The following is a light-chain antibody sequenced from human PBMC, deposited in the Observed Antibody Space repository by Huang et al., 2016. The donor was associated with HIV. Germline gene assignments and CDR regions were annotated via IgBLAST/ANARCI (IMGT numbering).Light chain of an antibody. CDR1: QDITNA. Sequence: AIQLTQSPSSLSASVGDRVTITCRTSQDITNAVGWYQQKPGKAPKRLISAASTLRSGVPARFSGSGSGTDFTLTISSLQPEDFATYFCLQDFTYPRTFGQGTRVEI. V-gene: IGKV1-6*02. CDR2: AAS. CDR3: LQDFTYPRT. J-gene: IGKJ1*01.